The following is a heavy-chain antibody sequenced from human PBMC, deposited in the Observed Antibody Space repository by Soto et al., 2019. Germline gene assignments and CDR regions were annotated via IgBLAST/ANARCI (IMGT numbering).Heavy chain of an antibody. J-gene: IGHJ4*02. CDR2: ISGSGGST. CDR3: AQDTLEDYYDSSGYYMY. CDR1: GFTFSSYA. D-gene: IGHD3-22*01. Sequence: PGGSLRLSCAASGFTFSSYAMSWVRQAPGKGLEWVSAISGSGGSTYYADSVKGRFTISRDNSKNTLYLQMNSLRAEDTAVYYCAQDTLEDYYDSSGYYMYWGQGTLVTVSS. V-gene: IGHV3-23*01.